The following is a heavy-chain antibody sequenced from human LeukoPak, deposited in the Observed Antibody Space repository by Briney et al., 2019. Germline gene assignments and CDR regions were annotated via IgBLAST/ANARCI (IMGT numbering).Heavy chain of an antibody. J-gene: IGHJ3*02. D-gene: IGHD6-19*01. CDR2: IYPGDSDT. Sequence: GESLKISCKGSGYSFTSYWIGWVRQMPGKGLEWMGIIYPGDSDTRYSPSFQGQVTISADKSISTAYLQWSSLKASDTAMYYCARSAGPPYSSGWYFPPLTGAFDIWGQGTMVTASS. CDR3: ARSAGPPYSSGWYFPPLTGAFDI. CDR1: GYSFTSYW. V-gene: IGHV5-51*01.